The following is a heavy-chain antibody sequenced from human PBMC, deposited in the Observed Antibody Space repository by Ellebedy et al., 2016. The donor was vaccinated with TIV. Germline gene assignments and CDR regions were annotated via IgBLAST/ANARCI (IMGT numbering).Heavy chain of an antibody. D-gene: IGHD3-3*01. CDR1: GYTFTSYY. J-gene: IGHJ4*02. CDR3: ARSLERLPGDY. V-gene: IGHV1-46*01. CDR2: INPSGAHT. Sequence: AASVKVSCKASGYTFTSYYMHWVRQAPGQGLEWMGVINPSGAHTTYALKFRGRVTMTKDTSTSTLNMELSSLRFEDTAVYYCARSLERLPGDYWGQGTLVTVSS.